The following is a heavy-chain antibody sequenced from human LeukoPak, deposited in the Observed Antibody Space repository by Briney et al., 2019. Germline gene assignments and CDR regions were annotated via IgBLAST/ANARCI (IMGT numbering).Heavy chain of an antibody. J-gene: IGHJ4*02. Sequence: GASVKVSCKASGYTFSTFQMHWVRQAPGQGLEWKGFIKPSEGSTVYARQFQGRLTMTRDTSTNTVFVELSSLTSEDTAVYYCARLTTTRWYSYFDFWGQGTLVTVSS. CDR3: ARLTTTRWYSYFDF. CDR2: IKPSEGST. CDR1: GYTFSTFQ. D-gene: IGHD1-26*01. V-gene: IGHV1-46*01.